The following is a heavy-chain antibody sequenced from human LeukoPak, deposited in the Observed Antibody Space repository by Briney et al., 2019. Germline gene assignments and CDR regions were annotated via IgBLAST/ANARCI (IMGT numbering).Heavy chain of an antibody. CDR1: GFTFSSYA. CDR2: ISGSGDYT. J-gene: IGHJ4*02. CDR3: ARRIPATASGLDY. Sequence: GGSLRLSCAASGFTFSSYAMSWVRQAPGKGLEWISTISGSGDYTYYADSVKGRFTISRDNSKNTLYLQMNRLSAEDTAVYYCARRIPATASGLDYWGQGTLVTVSS. V-gene: IGHV3-23*01. D-gene: IGHD2-2*01.